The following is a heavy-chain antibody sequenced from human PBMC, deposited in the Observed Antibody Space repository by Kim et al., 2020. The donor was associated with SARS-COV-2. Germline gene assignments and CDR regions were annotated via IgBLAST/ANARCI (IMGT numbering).Heavy chain of an antibody. J-gene: IGHJ3*02. CDR2: IRSKAYGGTT. Sequence: GGSLRLSCTASGFTFGDYAMSWFRQAPGKGLEWVGFIRSKAYGGTTEYAASVKGRFTISRDDSKSIAYLQMNSLKTEDTAVYYCTRDRRIAAAGTPGWDAFDIWGQGTMVTVSS. CDR1: GFTFGDYA. V-gene: IGHV3-49*03. D-gene: IGHD6-13*01. CDR3: TRDRRIAAAGTPGWDAFDI.